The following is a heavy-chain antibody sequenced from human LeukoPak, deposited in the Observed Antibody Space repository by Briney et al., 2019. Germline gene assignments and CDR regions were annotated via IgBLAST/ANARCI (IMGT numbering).Heavy chain of an antibody. CDR3: ARDRLGVNWFDP. V-gene: IGHV3-64*01. CDR2: ISSDGGDT. J-gene: IGHJ5*02. D-gene: IGHD3-16*01. Sequence: PGGSLRLSCAASGFTFSSFAMHWVRQAPGKGLEYVSTISSDGGDTYYANSVKGRFTISRDNSKNTLYLQMNSLRAEDTAVYYWARDRLGVNWFDPWGQGTLVTVSS. CDR1: GFTFSSFA.